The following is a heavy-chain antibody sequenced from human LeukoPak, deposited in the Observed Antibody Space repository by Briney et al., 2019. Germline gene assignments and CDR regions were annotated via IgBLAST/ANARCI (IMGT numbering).Heavy chain of an antibody. V-gene: IGHV1-69*13. Sequence: ASVKDSCKASGGTFSSYAISWVRQAPGQGLEWMGGIIPIFGTANYAQKFQGRVTITADESTSTAYMELSSLRSEDTAVYYCARYPYSSMDSFDYWGQGTLVTVSS. CDR2: IIPIFGTA. CDR1: GGTFSSYA. J-gene: IGHJ4*02. D-gene: IGHD6-13*01. CDR3: ARYPYSSMDSFDY.